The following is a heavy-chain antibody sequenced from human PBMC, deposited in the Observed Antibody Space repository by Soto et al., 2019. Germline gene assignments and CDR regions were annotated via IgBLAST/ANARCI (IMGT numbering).Heavy chain of an antibody. J-gene: IGHJ5*02. D-gene: IGHD6-6*01. CDR2: IVPIFGSI. V-gene: IGHV1-69*06. CDR3: ATSLAARRKPYNWLDA. CDR1: GGTFSSYG. Sequence: QVQLVQSGAEVKKPGSSVKVSCKASGGTFSSYGITWVRQAPGQGLEWMGGIVPIFGSINLAQKFRGRVTISADTSTSTVYMELRSLSSQDTAVYYCATSLAARRKPYNWLDAWGQGTLVTVSS.